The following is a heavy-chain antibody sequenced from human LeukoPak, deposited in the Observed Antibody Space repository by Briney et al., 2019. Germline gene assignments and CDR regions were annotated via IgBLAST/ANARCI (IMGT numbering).Heavy chain of an antibody. J-gene: IGHJ4*02. CDR3: ARGMRGLLGGFDY. CDR1: GFTFSGYA. V-gene: IGHV3-30-3*01. D-gene: IGHD1-26*01. Sequence: GGSLRLSCAASGFTFSGYAMHWVRQAPGKGLEWVALISYDGSNKYYADSVKGRFTISRDNSKNTLYLQLNSLRAEDTAVYYCARGMRGLLGGFDYWGQGTLVTVSS. CDR2: ISYDGSNK.